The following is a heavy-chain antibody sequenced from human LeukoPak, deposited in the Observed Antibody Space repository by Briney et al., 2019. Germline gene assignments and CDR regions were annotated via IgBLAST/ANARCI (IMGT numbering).Heavy chain of an antibody. CDR3: ARGSGGYYNTFDI. CDR2: IWYDGSNK. J-gene: IGHJ3*02. V-gene: IGHV3-33*01. CDR1: EFTFSSYG. D-gene: IGHD3-22*01. Sequence: GGSLRLSCAASEFTFSSYGMHWVRQAPGKGLGWVAVIWYDGSNKYYADSVKGRFTISRDNSNNTLYLQMNSLRVEDTAVYYCARGSGGYYNTFDIWGQGTMVTVSS.